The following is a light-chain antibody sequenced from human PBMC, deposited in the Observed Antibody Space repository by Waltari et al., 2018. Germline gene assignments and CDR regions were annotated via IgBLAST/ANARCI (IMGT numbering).Light chain of an antibody. Sequence: DIVMTQSPDSLAVSLGERVPINCRSSQNLFYNSANKNYLAWFQQKPGQPPKLLIYWASTRESGVPDRFSGSGSGTEFTLTISSLQAADVAVYYCQQCYSTPYTFGQGTKLEIK. CDR3: QQCYSTPYT. V-gene: IGKV4-1*01. CDR1: QNLFYNSANKNY. CDR2: WAS. J-gene: IGKJ2*01.